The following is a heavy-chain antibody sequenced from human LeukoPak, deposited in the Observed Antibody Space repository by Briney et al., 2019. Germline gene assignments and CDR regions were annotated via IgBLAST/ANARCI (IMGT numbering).Heavy chain of an antibody. CDR2: INPNSGGT. D-gene: IGHD6-19*01. CDR3: ARVGSDSSGWRRFDY. J-gene: IGHJ4*02. CDR1: GFTFSSYG. V-gene: IGHV1-2*02. Sequence: GGSLRLSCAASGFTFSSYGMHWVRQAPGQGLEWMGWINPNSGGTNSAQKFQGRVTMTRDTSISTAYMELSRLRSDDTAVYYCARVGSDSSGWRRFDYWGQGTLVTVSS.